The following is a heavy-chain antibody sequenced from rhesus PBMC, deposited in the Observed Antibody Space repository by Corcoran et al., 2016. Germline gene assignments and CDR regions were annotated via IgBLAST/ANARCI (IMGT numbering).Heavy chain of an antibody. Sequence: QVRLQESGPGLVKPSETLSLTCAVFGGSISDNYYWNWIRQPPGKGLEWIGNIYSNSGTILYTPSLKSRVTLSRDPSKNQFSLRLTSVTAADTAVYYCATLENIWGYWGQGVLVTVSS. V-gene: IGHV4S9*01. CDR2: IYSNSGTI. CDR1: GGSISDNYY. D-gene: IGHD2-15*01. J-gene: IGHJ4*01. CDR3: ATLENIWGY.